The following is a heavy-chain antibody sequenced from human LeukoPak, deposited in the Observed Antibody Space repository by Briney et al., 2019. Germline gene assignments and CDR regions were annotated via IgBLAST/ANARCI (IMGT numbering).Heavy chain of an antibody. CDR3: ARGIAATGTGY. J-gene: IGHJ4*02. D-gene: IGHD6-13*01. CDR1: GFNFSSYW. V-gene: IGHV3-74*01. CDR2: INSDGSST. Sequence: GGSLRLSCAASGFNFSSYWMHWVRQAPGKGLVWVSRINSDGSSTSYADSVKGRFTISRDNAKNTLYLQMNSLRDEDTAVYYCARGIAATGTGYWGQGTLVTVSS.